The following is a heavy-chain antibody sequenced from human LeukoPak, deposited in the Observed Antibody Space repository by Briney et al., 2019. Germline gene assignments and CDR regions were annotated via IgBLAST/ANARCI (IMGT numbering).Heavy chain of an antibody. J-gene: IGHJ4*02. CDR1: GFTFSSYG. D-gene: IGHD6-13*01. CDR3: ARDGGSSWYLHFDY. CDR2: IWYDGSNK. Sequence: PGGSLRPSCAASGFTFSSYGMHWVRQAPGKGLEWVAVIWYDGSNKYYADSVKGRFTISRDNSKNTLYLQMNSLRAEDTAVYYCARDGGSSWYLHFDYWGQGTLVTVSS. V-gene: IGHV3-33*01.